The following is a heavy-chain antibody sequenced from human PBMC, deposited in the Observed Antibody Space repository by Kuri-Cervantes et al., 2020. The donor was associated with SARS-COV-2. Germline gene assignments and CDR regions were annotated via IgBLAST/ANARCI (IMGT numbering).Heavy chain of an antibody. Sequence: GESLKISCAASGFTFSDYSMNWVRQAPGKGLEWVSYIGSSSSIIYYADSMKGRFTISRDNAKNSLSLQMNSLRAEDTAVYYCARDLSSGLWALDYWGQGTLVTVSS. V-gene: IGHV3-48*01. CDR1: GFTFSDYS. J-gene: IGHJ4*02. CDR2: IGSSSSII. CDR3: ARDLSSGLWALDY. D-gene: IGHD5-18*01.